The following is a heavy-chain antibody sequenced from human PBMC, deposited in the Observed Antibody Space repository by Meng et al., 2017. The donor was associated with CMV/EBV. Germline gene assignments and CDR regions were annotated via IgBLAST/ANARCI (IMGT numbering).Heavy chain of an antibody. CDR2: IYSGGST. D-gene: IGHD3-3*01. J-gene: IGHJ6*02. CDR1: GFTVSSNY. CDR3: ARVATVRFLEVSGMDV. V-gene: IGHV3-53*01. Sequence: LSLTCAASGFTVSSNYMSWVRQAPGKGLEWVSVIYSGGSTYYADSVKGRFTISRDNSKNTLYPQMNSLRAEDTAVYYCARVATVRFLEVSGMDVWGQGTTVTVSS.